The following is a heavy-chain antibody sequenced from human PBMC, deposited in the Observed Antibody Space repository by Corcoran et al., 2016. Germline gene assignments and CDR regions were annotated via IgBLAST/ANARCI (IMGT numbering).Heavy chain of an antibody. J-gene: IGHJ3*02. CDR2: IWYDGSNK. D-gene: IGHD3-22*01. V-gene: IGHV3-33*01. CDR1: GFTFSSYG. Sequence: QVQLVESGGGVVQPGRSLRLSCAASGFTFSSYGMHWVRQAPGKGLEWVAVIWYDGSNKYYADSVKGRFTISRDNSKNTLYLQMNSLRAEDTAVYYCARDYYYDSSGYYNYSFEIWGQGTMVTVSS. CDR3: ARDYYYDSSGYYNYSFEI.